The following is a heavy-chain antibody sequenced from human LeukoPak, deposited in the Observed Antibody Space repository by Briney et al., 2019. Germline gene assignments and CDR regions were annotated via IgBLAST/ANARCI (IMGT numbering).Heavy chain of an antibody. J-gene: IGHJ3*02. CDR1: GLNFNNAW. CDR2: IKSYTDGGTI. CDR3: LTDPGAWAPI. D-gene: IGHD1-26*01. V-gene: IGHV3-15*01. Sequence: PGGFLRLSCSTSGLNFNNAWMSWVRQAPGKGLEWIGRIKSYTDGGTIDYAAPVKDRFIISRDDSKNTLYLEINRLRTEDTAIYYCLTDPGAWAPIWGQGTMVTVSS.